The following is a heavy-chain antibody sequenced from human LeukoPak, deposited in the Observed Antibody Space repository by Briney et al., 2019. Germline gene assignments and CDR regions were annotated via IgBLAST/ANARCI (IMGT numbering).Heavy chain of an antibody. J-gene: IGHJ4*02. CDR3: AREPGGSGWSELDY. CDR1: GFTFSNYD. Sequence: GGSLRLSCAASGFTFSNYDMHWVRQGTGKGLEWVSGIGIAGDTYYSGSVKGRFTMSRDNARNSVYLQMNSLRAEDTAVYYCAREPGGSGWSELDYWGQGTLVTVS. CDR2: IGIAGDT. D-gene: IGHD6-19*01. V-gene: IGHV3-13*01.